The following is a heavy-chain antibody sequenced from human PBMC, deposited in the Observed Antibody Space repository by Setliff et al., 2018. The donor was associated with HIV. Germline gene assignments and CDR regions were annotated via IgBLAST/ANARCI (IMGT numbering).Heavy chain of an antibody. CDR3: ARDQTGVAAAAFGGGSAWSDGGFDI. D-gene: IGHD6-13*01. J-gene: IGHJ3*02. CDR2: IIPMYNIP. Sequence: VASVKVSYKTSGGTLSNYVITWVRQAPGQGLEWMGMIIPMYNIPAYAQKFQGRVTFTADESTSTAYMELSSLSSEDTAVYYCARDQTGVAAAAFGGGSAWSDGGFDIWGQGTMVTVSS. CDR1: GGTLSNYV. V-gene: IGHV1-69*13.